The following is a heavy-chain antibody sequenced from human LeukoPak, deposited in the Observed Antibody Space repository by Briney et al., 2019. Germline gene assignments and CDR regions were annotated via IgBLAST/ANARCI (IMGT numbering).Heavy chain of an antibody. V-gene: IGHV4-61*02. CDR3: ARDTSYYDILTGYYRDYYFDY. CDR2: IYTSGST. Sequence: PSQTLSLTCTVSGGSISSGSYYWSWIRQPAGKGLEWIGRIYTSGSTNYNPSLKSRVTISVDTSKNQFSLKLSSVTAADTAVYYCARDTSYYDILTGYYRDYYFDYWGQGTLVTVSS. CDR1: GGSISSGSYY. J-gene: IGHJ4*02. D-gene: IGHD3-9*01.